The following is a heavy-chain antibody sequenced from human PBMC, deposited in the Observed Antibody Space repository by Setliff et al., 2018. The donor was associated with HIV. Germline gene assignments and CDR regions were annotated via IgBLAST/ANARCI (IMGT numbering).Heavy chain of an antibody. D-gene: IGHD6-19*01. V-gene: IGHV4-59*11. CDR2: IYGSGTT. CDR1: GASMTSHY. J-gene: IGHJ4*02. CDR3: ATDPKGDGWAYFDS. Sequence: PSETLSLTCSVAGASMTSHYLTWIRQPRVMGLEWIGNIYGSGTTKYNRTLRSRVTISVDKSKNQLPLSLDSVTAADTAVYYCATDPKGDGWAYFDSWGQGTLVTVSS.